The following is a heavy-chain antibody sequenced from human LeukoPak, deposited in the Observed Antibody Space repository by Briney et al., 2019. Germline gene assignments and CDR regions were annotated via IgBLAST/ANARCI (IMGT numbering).Heavy chain of an antibody. CDR1: GFTFSIYG. D-gene: IGHD6-19*01. J-gene: IGHJ4*02. CDR3: AKSRGVAGFDY. CDR2: IRSDGSNK. Sequence: GGSLRLSCAASGFTFSIYGMHWVRQAPGKGLEWVAFIRSDGSNKYYADSVKGRFTISRDNSKNTLYLQMNSLRAEDTAVYYCAKSRGVAGFDYWGQGTLVTVSS. V-gene: IGHV3-30*02.